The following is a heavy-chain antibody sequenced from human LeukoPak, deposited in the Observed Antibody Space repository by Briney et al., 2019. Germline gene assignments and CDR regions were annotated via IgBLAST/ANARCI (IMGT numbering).Heavy chain of an antibody. CDR2: TNPNSGGT. CDR1: GYTFTGYY. D-gene: IGHD2-2*01. Sequence: GASVKVSCKASGYTFTGYYMHWVRQAPGQGLEWMGWTNPNSGGTNYAQKFQGRVTMTRDTSISTAYMELSRLRSDDTAVYYCARDRVGYCSSTSCYSPWFDPWGQGTLVTVSS. CDR3: ARDRVGYCSSTSCYSPWFDP. J-gene: IGHJ5*02. V-gene: IGHV1-2*02.